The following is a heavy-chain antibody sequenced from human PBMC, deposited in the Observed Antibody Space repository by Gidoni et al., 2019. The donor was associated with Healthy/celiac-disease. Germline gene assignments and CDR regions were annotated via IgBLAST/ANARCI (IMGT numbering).Heavy chain of an antibody. V-gene: IGHV5-51*01. CDR2: IYPGDADT. CDR3: ARQLSNYSSSSRWFDP. CDR1: GYSFTSYW. J-gene: IGHJ5*02. D-gene: IGHD6-6*01. Sequence: EVQLVQSGAAVTKPGASLKISCKGSGYSFTSYWTGWVRQMPGKGLEWMGIIYPGDADTRYSTSFQGQVTISADKSSSTAYLQWSSLKASDTAMYYCARQLSNYSSSSRWFDPWGQGTLVTVSS.